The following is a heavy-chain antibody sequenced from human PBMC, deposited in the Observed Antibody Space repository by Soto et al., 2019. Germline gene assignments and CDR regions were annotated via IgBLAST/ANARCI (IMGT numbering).Heavy chain of an antibody. D-gene: IGHD3-10*01. Sequence: QAQLVQSGAEVKKPGSSVKVSCKASGGPYNSFAISWVRQAPGQGLEWIGGIIPVFGTATYAQKFKGRVTITAEESTSTGYRELSSLTSEDTAVYYCARFLGGAGSYYDGQNYNFYNGMDVWGQGTTVTVSS. CDR3: ARFLGGAGSYYDGQNYNFYNGMDV. CDR2: IIPVFGTA. J-gene: IGHJ6*02. CDR1: GGPYNSFA. V-gene: IGHV1-69*01.